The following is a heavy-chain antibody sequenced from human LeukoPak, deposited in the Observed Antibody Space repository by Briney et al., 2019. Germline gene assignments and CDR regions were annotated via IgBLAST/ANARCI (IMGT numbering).Heavy chain of an antibody. Sequence: GGSLRLSCAASGFAFSSYAMSWVRQAPGKGLEWVGRIKSKTDGGTTDYAAPVKGRFTISRDDSKNTLYLQMNSLKTEDTAVYYCTTGRESWGIRYWGQGTLVTVSS. D-gene: IGHD6-13*01. CDR1: GFAFSSYA. V-gene: IGHV3-15*01. CDR2: IKSKTDGGTT. J-gene: IGHJ4*02. CDR3: TTGRESWGIRY.